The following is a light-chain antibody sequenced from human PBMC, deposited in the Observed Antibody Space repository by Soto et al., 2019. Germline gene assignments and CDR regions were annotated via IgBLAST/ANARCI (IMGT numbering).Light chain of an antibody. CDR3: QQYGSSPWT. Sequence: EIVLTQSPGTLSLSPGERATLSCRASQSVSSTYLAWYQQKPGQAPRLLIYGTSSRATGIPDRFGGSGSGTDFTLTISRLEPEGFAVYYCQQYGSSPWTFGQGTKVEIK. CDR1: QSVSSTY. V-gene: IGKV3-20*01. J-gene: IGKJ1*01. CDR2: GTS.